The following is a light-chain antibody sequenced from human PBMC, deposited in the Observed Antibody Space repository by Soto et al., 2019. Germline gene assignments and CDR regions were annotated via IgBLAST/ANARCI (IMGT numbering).Light chain of an antibody. Sequence: EIVLTQSPGTLSLSPGQRATLSCRASQSISSSSLAWYQQRPGQAPSLLIYGASRRATGIPDRFSGSGSGTDFSLTITRLAPEDFAVYYCQHYGASPKYTFGHGTKLEIK. CDR1: QSISSSS. CDR3: QHYGASPKYT. V-gene: IGKV3-20*01. J-gene: IGKJ2*01. CDR2: GAS.